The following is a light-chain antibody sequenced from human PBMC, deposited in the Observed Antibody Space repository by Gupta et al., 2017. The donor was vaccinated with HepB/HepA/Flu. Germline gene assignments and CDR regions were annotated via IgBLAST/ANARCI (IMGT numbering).Light chain of an antibody. CDR1: QSISSW. CDR2: KAS. V-gene: IGKV1-5*03. J-gene: IGKJ1*01. CDR3: QHLT. Sequence: DIPMTQSPSTLSASVGDRVTITCRASQSISSWLAWYQQKPGKAPKHLIYKASSLESGVPSRFSSRGSGTEFTLTISSLQPDDFATYYCQHLTFGQGTKVEIK.